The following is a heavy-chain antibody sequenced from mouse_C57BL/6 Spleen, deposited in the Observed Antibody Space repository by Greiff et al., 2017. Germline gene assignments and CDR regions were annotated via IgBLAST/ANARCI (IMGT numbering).Heavy chain of an antibody. CDR3: ARGFDGYYEIDYAMDY. CDR1: GYTFTSYW. J-gene: IGHJ4*01. CDR2: INPSNGGT. Sequence: QVQLKESGTELVKPGASVKLSCKASGYTFTSYWMHWVKQRPGQGLEWIGNINPSNGGTNYNEKFKSKATLTVDKSSSTAYMQLSSLTSEDSAVYYCARGFDGYYEIDYAMDYWGQGTSVTVSS. D-gene: IGHD2-3*01. V-gene: IGHV1-53*01.